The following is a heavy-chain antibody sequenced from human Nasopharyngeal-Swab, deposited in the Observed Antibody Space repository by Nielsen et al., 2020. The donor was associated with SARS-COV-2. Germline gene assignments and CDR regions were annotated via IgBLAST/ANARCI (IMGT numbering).Heavy chain of an antibody. CDR2: ISYDGSNK. CDR3: ARAGGRYYDSGGCYYLASAFDI. J-gene: IGHJ3*02. Sequence: GESLKISCAASGFTFSSYAMHWVRQAPGKGLEWVAVISYDGSNKYYADSVKGRFTISRDNSKNTLYLQMNSLRAEDTAVYYCARAGGRYYDSGGCYYLASAFDIWGQGTMVAVSS. V-gene: IGHV3-30-3*01. D-gene: IGHD3-22*01. CDR1: GFTFSSYA.